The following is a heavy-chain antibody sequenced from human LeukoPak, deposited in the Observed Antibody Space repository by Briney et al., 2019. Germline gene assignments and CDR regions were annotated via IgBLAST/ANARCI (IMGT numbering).Heavy chain of an antibody. CDR1: GFTVNSNY. CDR3: ARDLCSCSGGECYEYKWFDP. D-gene: IGHD2-21*01. V-gene: IGHV3-53*04. J-gene: IGHJ5*02. Sequence: PGGSLRLSCGASGFTVNSNYMAWVRQAPGKGLEWVASIYGGGSTHYSESVRGRFTISRHNSNNTLYLQMGSLRREDTGVYYCARDLCSCSGGECYEYKWFDPWGQGTLVTVSS. CDR2: IYGGGST.